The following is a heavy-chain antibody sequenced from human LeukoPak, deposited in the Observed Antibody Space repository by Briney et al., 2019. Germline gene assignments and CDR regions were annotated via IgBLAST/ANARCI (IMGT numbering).Heavy chain of an antibody. CDR3: ARVPPYMIVVGLTADY. D-gene: IGHD3-22*01. CDR1: GYTFTSYD. J-gene: IGHJ4*02. V-gene: IGHV1-8*01. CDR2: MNPNSGNT. Sequence: ASVKVSCKASGYTFTSYDINWVRQATGQGLEWMGWMNPNSGNTGYAQKFQGRVTMTRNTSISTAYMELSSPRSEDTAVYYCARVPPYMIVVGLTADYWGQGTLVTVSS.